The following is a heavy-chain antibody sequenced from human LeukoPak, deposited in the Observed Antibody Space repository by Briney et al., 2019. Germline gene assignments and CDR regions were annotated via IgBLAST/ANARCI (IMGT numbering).Heavy chain of an antibody. D-gene: IGHD6-19*01. CDR2: INANSGTT. V-gene: IGHV3-23*01. Sequence: SGGSLRLSCAASGFAFSVYAMSWLRQPPGKGLEWVTTINANSGTTSYAASVRGRFTISRDNSKNTLYLQLNTLRADDAATYYCAKPISGGLAVTADWFHPWGQGTLVAVSS. CDR1: GFAFSVYA. CDR3: AKPISGGLAVTADWFHP. J-gene: IGHJ5*01.